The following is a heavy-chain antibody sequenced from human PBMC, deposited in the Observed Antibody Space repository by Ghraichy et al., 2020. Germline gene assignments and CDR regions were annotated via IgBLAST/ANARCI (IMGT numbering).Heavy chain of an antibody. J-gene: IGHJ4*02. Sequence: GSLRLSCAASGFTVSSNYMSWVRQAPGKGLEWVSVIYSGGSTYYADSVKGRFTISRHNSKNTLYLQMNSLRAEDTAVYYCARGGYYDSSGYYYAFDYWGQGTLVTVSS. CDR1: GFTVSSNY. D-gene: IGHD3-22*01. CDR3: ARGGYYDSSGYYYAFDY. V-gene: IGHV3-53*04. CDR2: IYSGGST.